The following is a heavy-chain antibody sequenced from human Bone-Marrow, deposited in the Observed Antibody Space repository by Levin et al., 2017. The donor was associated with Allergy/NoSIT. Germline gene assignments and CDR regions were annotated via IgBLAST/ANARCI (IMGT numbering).Heavy chain of an antibody. D-gene: IGHD4-17*01. Sequence: GGSLRLSCAASGFTVSSSYMTWVRQAPGKGLEWVSVIYTGGNTYYADFVQGRFTISRDNSKNTLFLQMNSLRGDDTAVYFCARPLDTAVWGQGTLVTVSS. CDR1: GFTVSSSY. J-gene: IGHJ4*02. CDR3: ARPLDTAV. V-gene: IGHV3-66*04. CDR2: IYTGGNT.